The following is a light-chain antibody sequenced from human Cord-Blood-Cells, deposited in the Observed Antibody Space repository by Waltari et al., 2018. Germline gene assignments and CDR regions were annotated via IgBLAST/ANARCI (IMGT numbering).Light chain of an antibody. CDR2: DAS. Sequence: EIVLTQSPATLSLSPGERATLSCRASQSVSSYLDWYQQKPGQAPRLLIYDASNRATGIPARFSGSGSGTDFTLTISSLEPEDFAVYYCQQRSNWPTFGGGNKVEIK. V-gene: IGKV3-11*01. CDR1: QSVSSY. CDR3: QQRSNWPT. J-gene: IGKJ4*01.